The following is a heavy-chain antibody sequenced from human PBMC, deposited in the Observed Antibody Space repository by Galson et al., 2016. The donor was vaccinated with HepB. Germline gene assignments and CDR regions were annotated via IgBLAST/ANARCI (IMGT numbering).Heavy chain of an antibody. CDR3: ARARDVNAFDI. J-gene: IGHJ3*02. Sequence: TLSLTCTVSGGSISSGGYYWSWIRQHPGKGLEWIGYISYSGSIYYNPSLKSRVTISVDTSKNQFSLKLSSVTAADTAVYFCARARDVNAFDIWGQGTMVTVSS. CDR1: GGSISSGGYY. CDR2: ISYSGSI. V-gene: IGHV4-31*03.